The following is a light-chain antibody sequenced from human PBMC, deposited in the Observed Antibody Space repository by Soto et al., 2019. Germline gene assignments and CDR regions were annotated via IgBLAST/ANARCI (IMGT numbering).Light chain of an antibody. V-gene: IGLV2-14*01. CDR1: SSDVGGYKY. Sequence: QSALTQPASVSGSPGQSITISCTGTSSDVGGYKYVSWYQQHPGKAPKLMIYEVSNRPSGVSNRFSGSKSGNTASLTISGLQAEDEADYYCASWDDRLGAVIFGGGTQLTVL. J-gene: IGLJ2*01. CDR2: EVS. CDR3: ASWDDRLGAVI.